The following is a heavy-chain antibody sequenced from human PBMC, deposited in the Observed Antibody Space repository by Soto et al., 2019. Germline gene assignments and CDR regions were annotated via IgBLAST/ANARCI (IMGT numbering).Heavy chain of an antibody. CDR2: IIPILGIA. Sequence: QVQLVQSGAEVKKPGSSVKVSCKASGGTFSSYTISWVRQAPGQGLEWMGRIIPILGIANYAQKFQGRVTITADKSTSTAYMGLSSLRSEDTAVYYCARDLGIQLWSYYFDYWGQGTLVTVSS. CDR1: GGTFSSYT. D-gene: IGHD5-18*01. V-gene: IGHV1-69*08. CDR3: ARDLGIQLWSYYFDY. J-gene: IGHJ4*02.